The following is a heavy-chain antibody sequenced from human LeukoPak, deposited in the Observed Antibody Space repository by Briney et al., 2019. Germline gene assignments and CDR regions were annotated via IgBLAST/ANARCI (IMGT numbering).Heavy chain of an antibody. J-gene: IGHJ5*02. CDR1: GGSISSSSYY. CDR3: ARVVSVATVHWFDP. Sequence: SETLSLTCTVSGGSISSSSYYWGWIRQPPGKGLEWIGSIYYSGSTYYNPSLKSRVTISLDTSKNQFSLKLTSVTAADTAVYYCARVVSVATVHWFDPWGQGTLVTVSS. D-gene: IGHD5-12*01. V-gene: IGHV4-39*07. CDR2: IYYSGST.